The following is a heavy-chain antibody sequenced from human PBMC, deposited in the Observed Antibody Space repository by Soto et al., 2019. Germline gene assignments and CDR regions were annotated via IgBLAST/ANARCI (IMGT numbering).Heavy chain of an antibody. CDR3: AQDTYYYDTSGYYVFAY. CDR1: GFTFSSYG. D-gene: IGHD3-22*01. V-gene: IGHV3-30*18. Sequence: GGSLRLSCAASGFTFSSYGMHWVRQAPGKGLEWVAVISYDGSNKYYADSVKGRFTISRDNSENTLYLQMNSLRAEDTAVYYCAQDTYYYDTSGYYVFAYWGQGTLVTVSS. J-gene: IGHJ4*02. CDR2: ISYDGSNK.